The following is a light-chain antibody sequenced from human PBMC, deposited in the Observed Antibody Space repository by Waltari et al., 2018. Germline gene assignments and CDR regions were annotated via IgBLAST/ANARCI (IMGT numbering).Light chain of an antibody. CDR3: HQYFAPPYT. V-gene: IGKV4-1*01. CDR1: HSLLYYPNNKNY. J-gene: IGKJ2*01. Sequence: DIVMTQSPDSLTVSLGERATINCKSLHSLLYYPNNKNYDSWYQQKPGQAPKLLIDWASTRESGVPDRFSGSGSETDFTLTISSLQAEDVAVYHCHQYFAPPYTFGRGTKLEIK. CDR2: WAS.